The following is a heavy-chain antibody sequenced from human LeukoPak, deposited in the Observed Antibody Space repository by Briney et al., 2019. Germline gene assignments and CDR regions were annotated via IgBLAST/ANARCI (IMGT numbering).Heavy chain of an antibody. V-gene: IGHV3-23*01. CDR3: AKTVALYDSSGYDY. Sequence: PGGSLRLSCSASGFTFSNYAMSWVRQAPGKGLEWVSGISGSGGNTYYADSVKGRFTISRDNSKNTLYLQMNSLRAEDTAVYYCAKTVALYDSSGYDYRGQGTLVTVSS. CDR1: GFTFSNYA. J-gene: IGHJ4*02. CDR2: ISGSGGNT. D-gene: IGHD3-22*01.